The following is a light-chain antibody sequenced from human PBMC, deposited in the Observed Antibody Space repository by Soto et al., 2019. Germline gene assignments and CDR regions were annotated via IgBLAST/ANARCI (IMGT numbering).Light chain of an antibody. Sequence: EIVMTQSPATLSVSPGERATLSCRASQSVSSNLAWYQQKPGQAPRLLIYGASTRATGIPARFSSSGSGTQFTRTISRLQSEDVAVSYGQHYNNWHQTFGQTPKVDIK. CDR1: QSVSSN. CDR2: GAS. V-gene: IGKV3-15*01. CDR3: QHYNNWHQT. J-gene: IGKJ1*01.